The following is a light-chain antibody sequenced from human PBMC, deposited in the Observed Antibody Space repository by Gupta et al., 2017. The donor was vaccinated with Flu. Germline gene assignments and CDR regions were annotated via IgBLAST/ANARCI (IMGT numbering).Light chain of an antibody. CDR1: SSDVGGFSY. J-gene: IGLJ1*01. CDR2: EVP. Sequence: TSSDVGGFSYVSWYQQHPGKAPKLMIYEVPKRPSGVPDRFSGSKSGNTASLTVSGLQAEDEADYYCSSYAGGDKDVFGTGTKVTVL. V-gene: IGLV2-8*01. CDR3: SSYAGGDKDV.